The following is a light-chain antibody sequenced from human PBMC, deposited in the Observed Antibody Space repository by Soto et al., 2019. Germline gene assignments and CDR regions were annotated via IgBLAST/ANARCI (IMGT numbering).Light chain of an antibody. Sequence: EIVMTQSPVTLSVFLGERATLSCRASLSVSINLAWYQQKAGQAPRLLIYGASTRATGIPARFSGSGSGTEFTLTISGLQSEDFAVYYCQQYNNWPLTFGQGTRLEIK. CDR1: LSVSIN. CDR2: GAS. J-gene: IGKJ5*01. CDR3: QQYNNWPLT. V-gene: IGKV3D-15*01.